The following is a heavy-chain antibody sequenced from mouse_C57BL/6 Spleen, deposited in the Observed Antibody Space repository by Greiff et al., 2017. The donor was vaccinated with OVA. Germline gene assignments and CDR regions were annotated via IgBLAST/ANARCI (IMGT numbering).Heavy chain of an antibody. D-gene: IGHD2-3*01. CDR1: GFTFSSYG. Sequence: EVMLVESGGDLVKPGGSLKLSCAASGFTFSSYGMSWARQTPDKRLEWVATISSGGSYTYYPDSVKGRFPISRDNAKNTLYLQMSSLKSEDTAMYDCARQEGYDGYYEAMDYWGQGTSVTVSS. V-gene: IGHV5-6*02. CDR2: ISSGGSYT. CDR3: ARQEGYDGYYEAMDY. J-gene: IGHJ4*01.